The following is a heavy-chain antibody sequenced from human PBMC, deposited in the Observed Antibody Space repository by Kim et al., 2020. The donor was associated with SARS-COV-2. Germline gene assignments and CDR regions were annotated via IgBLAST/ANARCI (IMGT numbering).Heavy chain of an antibody. Sequence: SETLSLTCTVSGGSISDYYWSWIRQPPGKGLEWIGYDYFSGSTNYNPSLKSRVTISIDTSKNQFALKLNSVTATDTAVYYCATSLGSAYPSGKFFEFLNKNDAFDSWGQGTMVTVSS. CDR2: DYFSGST. V-gene: IGHV4-59*03. D-gene: IGHD3-10*01. CDR3: ATSLGSAYPSGKFFEFLNKNDAFDS. CDR1: GGSISDYY. J-gene: IGHJ3*02.